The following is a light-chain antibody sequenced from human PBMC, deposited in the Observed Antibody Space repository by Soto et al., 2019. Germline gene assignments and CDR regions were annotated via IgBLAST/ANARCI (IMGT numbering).Light chain of an antibody. CDR1: QSVNSRF. Sequence: EIVLTQSPGTLSLSPGERATLSCRASQSVNSRFLAWYQQKPGQAPRLLMYGASTRATGIPDRFSGSGSGAAFTLTVSRLEPEDFGVYYCQQYGSSPPMYAFGQGTKLESK. CDR2: GAS. CDR3: QQYGSSPPMYA. V-gene: IGKV3-20*01. J-gene: IGKJ2*01.